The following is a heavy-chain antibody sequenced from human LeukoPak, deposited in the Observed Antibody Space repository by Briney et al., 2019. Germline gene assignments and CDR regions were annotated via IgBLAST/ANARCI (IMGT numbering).Heavy chain of an antibody. J-gene: IGHJ6*03. Sequence: ASVKVSCKASGYTFTGYYMHWVRQAPGQGLEWMGWMNPNSGNTGCARKFQGRVNMTRNTSISTAYMELSSLRSEDTAVYYCARGRITMVRGVRYYYMDVWGKGTTVTISS. CDR3: ARGRITMVRGVRYYYMDV. CDR1: GYTFTGYY. V-gene: IGHV1-8*02. CDR2: MNPNSGNT. D-gene: IGHD3-10*01.